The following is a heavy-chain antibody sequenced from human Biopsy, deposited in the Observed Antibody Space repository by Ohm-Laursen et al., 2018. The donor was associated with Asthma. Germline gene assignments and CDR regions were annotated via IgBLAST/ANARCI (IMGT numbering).Heavy chain of an antibody. CDR3: ARHDHRWDTYADF. J-gene: IGHJ4*02. D-gene: IGHD2-2*01. V-gene: IGHV4-39*01. CDR2: MYYGETT. Sequence: SETLSLTWTVSGASITSSAYYWGWIRQPPGKGLEWIGSMYYGETTYYIPSLKSRVTISVDTSKNQFSLILSSVTAADTAVYYCARHDHRWDTYADFWGQGTLVTVSS. CDR1: GASITSSAYY.